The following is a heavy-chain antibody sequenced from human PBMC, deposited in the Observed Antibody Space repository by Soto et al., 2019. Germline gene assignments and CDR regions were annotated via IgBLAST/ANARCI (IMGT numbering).Heavy chain of an antibody. D-gene: IGHD6-19*01. CDR2: INHSGST. J-gene: IGHJ6*02. CDR1: GGSFSGYY. V-gene: IGHV4-34*01. CDR3: ARTVAGTYYYYGMDV. Sequence: SETLSLTCAVYGGSFSGYYWSWIRQPPGKGLEWIGEINHSGSTNYNPSLKSRVTISVDTSKNQFSLKLSSVTAADTAVYYCARTVAGTYYYYGMDVWGQGTTVTVSS.